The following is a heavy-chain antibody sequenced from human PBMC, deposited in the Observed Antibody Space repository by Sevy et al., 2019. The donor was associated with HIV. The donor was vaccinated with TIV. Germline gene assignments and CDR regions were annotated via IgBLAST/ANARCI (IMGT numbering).Heavy chain of an antibody. Sequence: GGSLRLSCAASGFTFSSYAIHWVRQAPGKGLEWVTLISYDGSNKHYVDSVKGRFSISRDNSKNTVYLPMNSLRAEDTAVYYCAKAWGYQSSGSSLDAFDIWGQGTMVTVSS. D-gene: IGHD3-22*01. CDR1: GFTFSSYA. J-gene: IGHJ3*02. CDR3: AKAWGYQSSGSSLDAFDI. V-gene: IGHV3-30*18. CDR2: ISYDGSNK.